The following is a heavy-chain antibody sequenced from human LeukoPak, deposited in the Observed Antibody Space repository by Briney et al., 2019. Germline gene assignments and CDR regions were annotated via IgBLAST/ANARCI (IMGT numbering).Heavy chain of an antibody. D-gene: IGHD3-10*02. J-gene: IGHJ4*02. V-gene: IGHV1-18*01. CDR3: ARDVEDSYVRLFDY. Sequence: ASVKVSCKASGYTFISYGISWVRQAPGQGLEWMGWISGYNGDTHYAQKLQGRVTMTTDTSTSTAYMELRSLRSDDTAVYYCARDVEDSYVRLFDYWGQGTLVTVSS. CDR1: GYTFISYG. CDR2: ISGYNGDT.